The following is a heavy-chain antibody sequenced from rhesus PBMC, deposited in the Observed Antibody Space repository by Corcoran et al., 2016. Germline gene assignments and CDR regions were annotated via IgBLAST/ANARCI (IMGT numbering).Heavy chain of an antibody. D-gene: IGHD7-45*01. V-gene: IGHV4-80*01. J-gene: IGHJ4*01. CDR2: INGKSGDT. CDR1: GASLSSYW. Sequence: QVQLQASGPGLVKPSETLSLTCAVSGASLSSYWWSWLRQPPGKGLEWIGEINGKSGDTYYKSSLKSRVTISKDASKNQFSLSLTSMTAADTAVYYCARDWGAAWFDSWGQGVLVTVSS. CDR3: ARDWGAAWFDS.